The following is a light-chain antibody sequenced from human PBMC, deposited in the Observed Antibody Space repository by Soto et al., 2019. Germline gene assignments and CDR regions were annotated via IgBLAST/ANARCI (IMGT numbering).Light chain of an antibody. Sequence: QAVVTQPPSVSGAPGQSVTIPCTGTSSNIGAGFDVHWYQHLPGTAPKLLIYGNNHRPSGVPDRFSGSKSGTSASLAITGLQAEDEADYSCQSFDTSLGRSVFGGGTKLTVL. J-gene: IGLJ2*01. CDR1: SSNIGAGFD. CDR2: GNN. CDR3: QSFDTSLGRSV. V-gene: IGLV1-40*01.